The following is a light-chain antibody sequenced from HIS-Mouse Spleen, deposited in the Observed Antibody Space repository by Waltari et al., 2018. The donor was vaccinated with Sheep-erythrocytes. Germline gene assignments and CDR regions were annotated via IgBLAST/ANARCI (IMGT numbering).Light chain of an antibody. CDR1: QGISSY. CDR3: QQLNSYPST. J-gene: IGKJ3*01. CDR2: AAS. V-gene: IGKV1-9*01. Sequence: DIQLTQSPSFLSASVGDRVTITCRASQGISSYLAWYQQKPGKAPKLLIYAASTLQSGVPSRFSGSGSGTEFTLTISSLQPEDFATYYCQQLNSYPSTFGPGTEVDIK.